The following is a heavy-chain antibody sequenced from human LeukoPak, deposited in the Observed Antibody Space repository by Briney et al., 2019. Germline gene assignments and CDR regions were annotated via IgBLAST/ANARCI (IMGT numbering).Heavy chain of an antibody. Sequence: SVKVSCKASGGTFSSYAISWVRQAPGQGLEWMGGIIPIFGTANYAQKFQGRVTITADESTSTAYMELSSLRSENTAVYYCARDMGPIQRGITIFGVVTDYYYYGMDVWGQGTTVTVSS. J-gene: IGHJ6*02. CDR2: IIPIFGTA. V-gene: IGHV1-69*13. CDR1: GGTFSSYA. CDR3: ARDMGPIQRGITIFGVVTDYYYYGMDV. D-gene: IGHD3-3*01.